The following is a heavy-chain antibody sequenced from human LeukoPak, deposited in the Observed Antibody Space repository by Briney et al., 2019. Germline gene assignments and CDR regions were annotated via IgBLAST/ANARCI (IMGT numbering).Heavy chain of an antibody. CDR1: GASISTFY. Sequence: SETLSLTCTVSGASISTFYWSWIRQPPGKGLEWIGYLFFGGSTNYNPSLKSRVTISSDTSKNQLSLKLTSVTAADTAVYYCARRVTSSGWYRDDCWGQGTLVTVSS. V-gene: IGHV4-59*01. D-gene: IGHD6-19*01. J-gene: IGHJ4*02. CDR2: LFFGGST. CDR3: ARRVTSSGWYRDDC.